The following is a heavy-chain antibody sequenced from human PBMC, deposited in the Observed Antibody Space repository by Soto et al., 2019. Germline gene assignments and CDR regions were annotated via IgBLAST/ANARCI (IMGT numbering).Heavy chain of an antibody. CDR2: IKTKSEGVTT. CDR1: GFTFINAW. V-gene: IGHV3-15*01. D-gene: IGHD3-9*01. J-gene: IGHJ4*02. CDR3: TTVGRYCDWAFDN. Sequence: PGGSLRLSCAASGFTFINAWMTWVRQAPGKGLEWLGRIKTKSEGVTTDYAAPVKGRFTISRDDSKSTLYLQMNSLKTEDTAVYYFTTVGRYCDWAFDNWGQGTLVTVSS.